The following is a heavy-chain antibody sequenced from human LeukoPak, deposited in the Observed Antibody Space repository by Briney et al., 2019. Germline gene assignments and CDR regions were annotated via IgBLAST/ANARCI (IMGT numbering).Heavy chain of an antibody. Sequence: GGSLRLSCAASGFTFSSYAMSWVRQAPGKGLEWVSAISGSGGSTYYADSVKGRFTISRDNAKNTLYLQINSLSAEDTAVYYCYVHHYYYYMDVWGKGTTVTVSS. CDR1: GFTFSSYA. V-gene: IGHV3-23*01. CDR3: YVHHYYYYMDV. J-gene: IGHJ6*03. D-gene: IGHD3-16*01. CDR2: ISGSGGST.